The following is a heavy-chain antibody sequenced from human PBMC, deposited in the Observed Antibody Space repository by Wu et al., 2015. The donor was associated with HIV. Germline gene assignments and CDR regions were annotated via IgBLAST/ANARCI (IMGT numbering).Heavy chain of an antibody. J-gene: IGHJ4*02. CDR2: ISAYNGNT. D-gene: IGHD3-3*01. CDR1: GYTFNSYG. CDR3: ARDTKTDYDFWSGYYYSDGFDY. Sequence: QVQLVQSGAEVKKPGASVKVSCKASGYTFNSYGISWVRQAPGQGLEWMGWISAYNGNTNYAQKLQGRVTMTTDTSTTTAYMELRSLRSDDTAMYYCARDTKTDYDFWSGYYYSDGFDYWGQGTLVTVSS. V-gene: IGHV1-18*01.